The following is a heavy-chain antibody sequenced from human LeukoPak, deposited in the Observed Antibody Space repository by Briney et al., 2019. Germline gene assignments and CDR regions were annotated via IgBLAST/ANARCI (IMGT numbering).Heavy chain of an antibody. CDR2: IYYSGST. J-gene: IGHJ6*02. D-gene: IGHD3-3*01. CDR3: ARTYYDFWSGSDYGMDV. Sequence: SETLSLTCTVSGGSISSYYWSWIRQPPGKGLEWIGYIYYSGSTNYNPSLKSRVTISVDTSKNQFSLKLSSVTAADTAVYYCARTYYDFWSGSDYGMDVWGQGTTVTVS. V-gene: IGHV4-59*01. CDR1: GGSISSYY.